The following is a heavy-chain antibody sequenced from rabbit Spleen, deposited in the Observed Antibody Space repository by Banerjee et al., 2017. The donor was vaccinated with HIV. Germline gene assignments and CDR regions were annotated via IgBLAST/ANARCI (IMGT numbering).Heavy chain of an antibody. CDR1: GFSFSNKAV. CDR3: ARDLTSVIGWNFNL. V-gene: IGHV1S45*01. CDR2: IDAGGSGIT. J-gene: IGHJ4*01. Sequence: QEELVESGGGLVRPEGSLKLSCTASGFSFSNKAVMCWVRQAPGKGLQWIACIDAGGSGITYYANWAKGRFTISRTSSTTVTLQLTSLTAADTATYFCARDLTSVIGWNFNLWGQGTLVTVS. D-gene: IGHD1-1*01.